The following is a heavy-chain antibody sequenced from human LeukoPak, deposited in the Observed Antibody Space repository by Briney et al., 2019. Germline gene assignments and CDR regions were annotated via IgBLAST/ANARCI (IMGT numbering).Heavy chain of an antibody. J-gene: IGHJ3*01. V-gene: IGHV3-7*03. CDR3: ARSSYSSSSSV. D-gene: IGHD6-6*01. CDR2: INPDGSEG. Sequence: GGSLRLSCAVSGFTSSGFWMSWSRQAPGKGLEWVASINPDGSEGYYADVVKGRFTISRDNAKNSLYLQINSLRAEDTAVYYCARSSYSSSSSVWGQGTMVTVSS. CDR1: GFTSSGFW.